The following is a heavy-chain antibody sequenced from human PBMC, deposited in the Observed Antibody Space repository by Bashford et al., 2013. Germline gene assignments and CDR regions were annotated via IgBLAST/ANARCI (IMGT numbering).Heavy chain of an antibody. D-gene: IGHD2-8*02. J-gene: IGHJ4*02. V-gene: IGHV1-8*01. CDR3: ARDFPYCTGVYAMGGVTT. CDR2: MNPNSGNT. Sequence: WVRQAPGQGLEWMGWMNPNSGNTGYAQKFQGRVTMTRNTSISTAYMELRSLRSDDTAVYYCARDFPYCTGVYAMGGVTTWGQGTLVTVSS.